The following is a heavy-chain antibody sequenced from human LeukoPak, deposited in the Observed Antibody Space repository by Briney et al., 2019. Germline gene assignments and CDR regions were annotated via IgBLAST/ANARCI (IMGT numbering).Heavy chain of an antibody. Sequence: GASVKVSCKASGYTFTSYGINWVRQAPGQGLXXXXXISAYNGDTNYAQKLQGRVTMTTDTSTSTAYMELRSLRSDDTAVYYCARVNDILIGFYTSDYWGQGTLVTVSS. J-gene: IGHJ4*02. V-gene: IGHV1-18*04. CDR3: ARVNDILIGFYTSDY. CDR1: GYTFTSYG. CDR2: ISAYNGDT. D-gene: IGHD3-9*01.